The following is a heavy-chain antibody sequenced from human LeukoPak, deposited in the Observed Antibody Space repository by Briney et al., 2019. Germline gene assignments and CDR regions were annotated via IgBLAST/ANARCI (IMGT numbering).Heavy chain of an antibody. D-gene: IGHD3-3*01. V-gene: IGHV1-2*06. J-gene: IGHJ4*02. CDR2: ININSGGI. CDR1: GYTFIDYW. CDR3: ARDRDGGVGTIDY. Sequence: ASVKVSXKASGYTFIDYWIHWMRQAHGQGLEWIGRININSGGINYAEKFQGRVTMTRATSISTAYMELSRLRFDDTAVYYCARDRDGGVGTIDYWGQGTLVPVSS.